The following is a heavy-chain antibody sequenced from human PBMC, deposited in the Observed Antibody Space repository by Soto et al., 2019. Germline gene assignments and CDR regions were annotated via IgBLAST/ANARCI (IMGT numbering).Heavy chain of an antibody. CDR1: GYTFTGYA. V-gene: IGHV1-3*01. CDR2: INAGNGNT. J-gene: IGHJ4*02. D-gene: IGHD5-18*01. CDR3: AREDTAMVTAFWKFDY. Sequence: ASVKVSCKASGYTFTGYAMHWVRQAPGQRLEWMGWINAGNGNTKYSQKFQGRVTITRDTSASTAYMELSSLRSEDTAVYYCAREDTAMVTAFWKFDYWGQGTLVTVSS.